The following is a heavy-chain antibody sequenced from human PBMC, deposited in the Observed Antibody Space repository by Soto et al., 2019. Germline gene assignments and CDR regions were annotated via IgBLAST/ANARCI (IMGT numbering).Heavy chain of an antibody. D-gene: IGHD6-19*01. CDR2: FDPEDGET. CDR1: GYTLTELS. J-gene: IGHJ3*02. CDR3: ATSNTQWPWPFAFDI. Sequence: ASVKVSCKVSGYTLTELSMHWVRQAPGKGLEWMGGFDPEDGETIYAQKFQGRVTMTEDTSTDTAYMELSSLRSEDTAVYYCATSNTQWPWPFAFDIWGQGTMVTVSS. V-gene: IGHV1-24*01.